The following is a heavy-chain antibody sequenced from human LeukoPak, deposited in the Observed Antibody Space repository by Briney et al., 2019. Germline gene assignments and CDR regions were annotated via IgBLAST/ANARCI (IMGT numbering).Heavy chain of an antibody. J-gene: IGHJ4*02. CDR3: ARDHSSTRTYYFDY. CDR1: GFTFSSYW. CDR2: IKQDGSEK. D-gene: IGHD2-2*01. Sequence: KAGGSLRLSCAASGFTFSSYWMSWVRQAPGKGLEWVANIKQDGSEKYYVDSVKGRFTISRDNAKNSLYLQMNSLRAEDTAVYYCARDHSSTRTYYFDYWGQGTLVTVSS. V-gene: IGHV3-7*01.